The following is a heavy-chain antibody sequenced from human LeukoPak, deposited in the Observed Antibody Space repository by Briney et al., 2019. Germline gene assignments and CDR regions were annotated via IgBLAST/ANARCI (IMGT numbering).Heavy chain of an antibody. CDR2: IYYSGST. CDR3: ANSAHDYGELFDP. J-gene: IGHJ5*02. D-gene: IGHD4-17*01. CDR1: GGSISSSSYY. Sequence: SETLSLTCTVSGGSISSSSYYWGWIPQPPRKGLEWIGSIYYSGSTYYNPSLKSRVTISVDTSKNQFSLKLSSVTAADTAVYYCANSAHDYGELFDPWGQGTLVTVSS. V-gene: IGHV4-39*01.